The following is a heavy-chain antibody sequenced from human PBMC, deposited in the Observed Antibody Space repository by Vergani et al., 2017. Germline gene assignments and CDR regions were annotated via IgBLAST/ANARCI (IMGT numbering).Heavy chain of an antibody. J-gene: IGHJ6*02. CDR2: IRYDGSNK. V-gene: IGHV3-30*02. CDR3: ATCPAPYSSSWYYYYSGMDV. CDR1: GFTFSSYG. Sequence: QVQLVESGGGVVQPGGSLRLSCAASGFTFSSYGMHWVRQAPGKGLEWVAFIRYDGSNKYYADSVKGRFTISRDNSKNTLYLQMNSLRAEDTAVYYCATCPAPYSSSWYYYYSGMDVWGQGTTVTVSS. D-gene: IGHD6-13*01.